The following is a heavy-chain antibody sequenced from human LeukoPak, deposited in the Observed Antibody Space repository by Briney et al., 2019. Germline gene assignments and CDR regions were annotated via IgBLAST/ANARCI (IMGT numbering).Heavy chain of an antibody. CDR2: IYPGDSDT. J-gene: IGHJ4*02. V-gene: IGHV5-51*01. CDR1: GYSFTTYW. D-gene: IGHD3-10*01. CDR3: ARLITMVRGVMGYFDY. Sequence: GESLQISCKGSGYSFTTYWIGWVRQMPGKGLEWMGIIYPGDSDTRYSPSFQGQVTISADKSISTAYLQWSSLKASDTAMYYCARLITMVRGVMGYFDYWGQGTLVTVSS.